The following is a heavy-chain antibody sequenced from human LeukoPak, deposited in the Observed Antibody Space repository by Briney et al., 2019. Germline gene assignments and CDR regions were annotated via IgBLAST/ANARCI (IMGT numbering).Heavy chain of an antibody. V-gene: IGHV1-18*01. CDR2: ISAYNGNT. D-gene: IGHD3-10*01. Sequence: GSVRVSCKAYGYTVTSYGMSGVRQAPGQGLEWMGWISAYNGNTNYAQKLQGRVTMTTDTSTSTAYMELRSLRSDDTAVYYCARVSGSLGDYWGQGTLVTVSS. CDR1: GYTVTSYG. CDR3: ARVSGSLGDY. J-gene: IGHJ4*02.